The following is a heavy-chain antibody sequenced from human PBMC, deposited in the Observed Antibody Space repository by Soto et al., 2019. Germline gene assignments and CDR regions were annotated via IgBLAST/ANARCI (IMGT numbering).Heavy chain of an antibody. V-gene: IGHV5-10-1*01. Sequence: GESLKMSWTGFGYTFTTFCISLVRQMPGRGLDWMGRIDPRDSYTNYSPSFQGHVTISVDKSISTAYLQWGSLKASDTAMYYCARLSCSSSTCASWFDPCGQGPLVTFYS. D-gene: IGHD2-2*01. CDR3: ARLSCSSSTCASWFDP. J-gene: IGHJ5*02. CDR1: GYTFTTFC. CDR2: IDPRDSYT.